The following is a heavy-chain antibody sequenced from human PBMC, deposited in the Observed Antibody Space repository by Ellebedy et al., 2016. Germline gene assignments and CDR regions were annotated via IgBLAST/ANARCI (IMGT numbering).Heavy chain of an antibody. CDR2: ISSSGSNI. V-gene: IGHV3-21*01. J-gene: IGHJ5*02. CDR1: GSTSSGYT. Sequence: GESLNISXAASGSTSSGYTMNWVRQAPGKGLEWVSSISSSGSNIFYADSVKGRFTISRDNAKNSLFLQMNSLRVEDTAVYYCARGVGGTSLNWFDAWGQGTLVTVSS. CDR3: ARGVGGTSLNWFDA. D-gene: IGHD3-16*01.